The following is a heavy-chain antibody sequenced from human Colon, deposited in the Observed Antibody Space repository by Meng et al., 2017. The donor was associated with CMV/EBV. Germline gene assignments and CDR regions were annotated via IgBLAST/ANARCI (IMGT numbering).Heavy chain of an antibody. D-gene: IGHD4-17*01. CDR2: FDPEDGET. CDR1: GYTLTELS. V-gene: IGHV1-24*01. J-gene: IGHJ4*02. Sequence: ASVKVSCKVSGYTLTELSMHWVRQAPGKGLEWMGGFDPEDGETIYAQKFQGRVTMTRDTSISTAYMELSRLRSDDTAVYYCARDESYGDYWGQGTLVPSPQ. CDR3: ARDESYGDY.